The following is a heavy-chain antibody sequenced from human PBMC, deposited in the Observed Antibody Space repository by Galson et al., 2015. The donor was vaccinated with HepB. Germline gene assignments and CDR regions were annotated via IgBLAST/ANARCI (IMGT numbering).Heavy chain of an antibody. D-gene: IGHD3-22*01. V-gene: IGHV3-30*18. CDR3: AKDSSGYYHFLWMSD. J-gene: IGHJ4*02. CDR2: ISYDGSNK. CDR1: GFTFSSYG. Sequence: SLRLSCAASGFTFSSYGMHWVRQAPGKGLEWVAVISYDGSNKYYADSVKGRFTISRDNSKNTLYLQMNSLRAEDTAVYYCAKDSSGYYHFLWMSDWGQGTLVTASS.